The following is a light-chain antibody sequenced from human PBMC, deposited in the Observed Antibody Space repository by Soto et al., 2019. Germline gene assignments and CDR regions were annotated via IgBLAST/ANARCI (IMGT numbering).Light chain of an antibody. J-gene: IGKJ1*01. CDR3: QQYNNSPT. CDR2: GAS. CDR1: QSFSDI. V-gene: IGKV3D-15*01. Sequence: EIVLTQSPGTLSLSPGERATLSCRASQSFSDIRLAWYQQKPGQSPRLLIYGASTRATGIPARFSGSGSGTEFTLTISSLQSEDFAVYYCQQYNNSPTFGLGTKVDIK.